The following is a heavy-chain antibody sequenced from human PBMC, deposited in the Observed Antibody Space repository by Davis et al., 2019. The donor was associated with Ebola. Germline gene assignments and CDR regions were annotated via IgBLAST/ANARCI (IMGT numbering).Heavy chain of an antibody. CDR1: GYTFSDYG. CDR3: ARDDTSGWYSLLDY. J-gene: IGHJ4*02. CDR2: SNIANDNT. V-gene: IGHV1-3*04. D-gene: IGHD6-19*01. Sequence: ASVKVSCKASGYTFSDYGISWVRQAPGQGLEWMGWSNIANDNTKYLEKFQGRLTITSDTSANTVYMELSSLKSEDTAIYYCARDDTSGWYSLLDYWGQGTLVTVSP.